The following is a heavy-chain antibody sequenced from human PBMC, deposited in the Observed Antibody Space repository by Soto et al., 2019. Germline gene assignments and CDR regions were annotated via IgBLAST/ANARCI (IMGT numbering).Heavy chain of an antibody. J-gene: IGHJ4*02. Sequence: GGSLRLSCAASGFIFRSYSMAWVRQAPGKGLEWLSYITSSSAYIYYADSVRGRFTISRDNAQNSVYLHVNNLRAEDTAVYYCTRDIPRTSFDFWGQGTLVTVSS. CDR3: TRDIPRTSFDF. CDR1: GFIFRSYS. D-gene: IGHD2-21*01. CDR2: ITSSSAYI. V-gene: IGHV3-21*06.